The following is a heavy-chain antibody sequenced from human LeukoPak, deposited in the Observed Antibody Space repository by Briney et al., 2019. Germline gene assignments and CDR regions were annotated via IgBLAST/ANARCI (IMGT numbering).Heavy chain of an antibody. CDR2: IYTSGST. CDR1: GGSISSYY. Sequence: SETLSLTCTVSGGSISSYYWSWIRQPAGKGLEWIGRIYTSGSTNYNPSLKSRVTMSVDTSKNQFSLKLSSVTAADTAVYYCARERYYYGSGSYRTNWLDPWGQGTLVTVSS. V-gene: IGHV4-4*07. J-gene: IGHJ5*02. D-gene: IGHD3-10*01. CDR3: ARERYYYGSGSYRTNWLDP.